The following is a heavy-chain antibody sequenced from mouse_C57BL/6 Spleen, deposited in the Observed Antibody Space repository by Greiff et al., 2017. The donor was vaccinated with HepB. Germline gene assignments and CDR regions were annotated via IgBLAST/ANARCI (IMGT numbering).Heavy chain of an antibody. Sequence: EVKVVESGGGLVQPGGSLSLSCAASGFTFTDYYMSWVRQPPGKALEWLGFIRNKANGYTTEYSASVKGRFTISRDNSQSILYLQMNALRAEDSATYYCARYGTPGFAYWGQGTLVTVSA. J-gene: IGHJ3*01. CDR3: ARYGTPGFAY. CDR1: GFTFTDYY. CDR2: IRNKANGYTT. V-gene: IGHV7-3*01.